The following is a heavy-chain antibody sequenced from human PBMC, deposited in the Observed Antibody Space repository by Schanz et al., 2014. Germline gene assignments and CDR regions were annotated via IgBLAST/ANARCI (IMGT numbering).Heavy chain of an antibody. CDR2: ISRSSSTI. D-gene: IGHD3-3*01. V-gene: IGHV3-48*01. CDR3: ARGVRIDY. J-gene: IGHJ4*02. Sequence: EVQLLESGGGLVQPGGSLRLSCAASGFTFTNYAMTWVRQAPGKGLEWVSYISRSSSTIYYADSVRGRFTISRDNAKNSLYLQMDSLRAEDTAVYYCARGVRIDYWGQGTLVTVSS. CDR1: GFTFTNYA.